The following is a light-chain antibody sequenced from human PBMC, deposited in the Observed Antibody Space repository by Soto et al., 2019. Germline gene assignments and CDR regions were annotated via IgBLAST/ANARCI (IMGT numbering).Light chain of an antibody. CDR2: GAS. CDR1: QFVSTN. Sequence: ELVMTQSPATLSVSPGERATLSCRASQFVSTNLAWYQQRPGQAPRLLIYGASSRATGIPGRFSGSGSGTDFSLTINRLEPEDFAVYYCQQYGSSPWTFGQGTKVDIK. V-gene: IGKV3-20*01. J-gene: IGKJ1*01. CDR3: QQYGSSPWT.